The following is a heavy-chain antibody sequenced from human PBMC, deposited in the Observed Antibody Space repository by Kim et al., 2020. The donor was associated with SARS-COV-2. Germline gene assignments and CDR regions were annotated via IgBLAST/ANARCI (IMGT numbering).Heavy chain of an antibody. CDR2: ISSSSSYI. D-gene: IGHD2-2*01. CDR1: GFTFSSYS. J-gene: IGHJ6*02. CDR3: ARKGSGYCSSTSCRSIYYYYYYGMDV. Sequence: GGSLRLSCAASGFTFSSYSMNWVRQAPGKGLEWVSSISSSSSYIYYADSVKGRFTISRDNAKNSLYLQMNSLRAEDTAVYYCARKGSGYCSSTSCRSIYYYYYYGMDVWGQGTTVTVSS. V-gene: IGHV3-21*01.